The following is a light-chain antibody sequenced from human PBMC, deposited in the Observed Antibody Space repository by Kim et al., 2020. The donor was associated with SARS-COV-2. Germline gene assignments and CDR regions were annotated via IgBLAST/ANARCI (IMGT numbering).Light chain of an antibody. Sequence: QSALTQPASVSGSPGQSITISRTGTSSDVGGYNYVSWYQQHPGKAPKLMIFDVSKRPSGVSNRFSGSKSGNTASLTISGLQAEDEADYYCSSCTSSSTYVFGTGTKVTVL. CDR1: SSDVGGYNY. J-gene: IGLJ1*01. CDR2: DVS. CDR3: SSCTSSSTYV. V-gene: IGLV2-14*01.